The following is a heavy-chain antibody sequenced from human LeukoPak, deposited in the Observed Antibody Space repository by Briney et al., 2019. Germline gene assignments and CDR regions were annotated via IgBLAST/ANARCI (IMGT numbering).Heavy chain of an antibody. Sequence: GGSLRLSCAASGFTFSDYYMSWIRQAPGKGPEWVSYITVSGSAIYYADSVKGRFTISRDNSKNTLYLQMNSLRAEDTAVYYCAGRYDSSGYPLHWGQGTLVTVSS. CDR1: GFTFSDYY. D-gene: IGHD3-22*01. CDR3: AGRYDSSGYPLH. V-gene: IGHV3-11*01. CDR2: ITVSGSAI. J-gene: IGHJ4*02.